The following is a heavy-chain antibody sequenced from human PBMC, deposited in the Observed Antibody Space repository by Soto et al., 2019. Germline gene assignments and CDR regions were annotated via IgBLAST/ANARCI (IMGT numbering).Heavy chain of an antibody. CDR2: IIPIVGTA. Sequence: QVQLVQSGAEVKKPGSSVKVSCKASGGTFSSYAISWVRQAPGQGLEWMGGIIPIVGTANYAQKFQGRVTITANESTSTAYMELSSLVSADTAVYYCARPGPTGYSSGWYWFDPWGQGTLVTVSS. D-gene: IGHD6-19*01. J-gene: IGHJ5*02. V-gene: IGHV1-69*01. CDR3: ARPGPTGYSSGWYWFDP. CDR1: GGTFSSYA.